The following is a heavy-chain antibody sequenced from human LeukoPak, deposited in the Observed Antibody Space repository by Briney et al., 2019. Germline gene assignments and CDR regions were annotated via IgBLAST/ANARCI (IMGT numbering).Heavy chain of an antibody. CDR3: AREGPLYGTSSFDY. V-gene: IGHV4-30-4*01. CDR2: TYHTGST. CDR1: GGSINSGEHY. Sequence: SEALSLTCSVSGGSINSGEHYWSWIRQPPGKGLEWIGYTYHTGSTFYNPSLKSRVTISLETSKNLFSLELASVTAADTAVYYCAREGPLYGTSSFDYWGQGALVTVSS. D-gene: IGHD2-8*01. J-gene: IGHJ4*01.